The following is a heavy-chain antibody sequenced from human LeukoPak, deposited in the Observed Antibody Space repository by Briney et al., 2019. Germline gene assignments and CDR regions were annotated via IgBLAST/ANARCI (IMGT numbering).Heavy chain of an antibody. CDR2: ISSDGNNK. CDR3: ARDEYLWVVIQLGLFDY. CDR1: GFTFSSYA. Sequence: PGGSLRLSCAASGFTFSSYAMHWVRQAPGKGLEWVAVISSDGNNKYYADSVKGRFTISRDNSKNTLYLQMNSLRAEDTAVYYCARDEYLWVVIQLGLFDYWGQGTLVTVPS. J-gene: IGHJ4*02. D-gene: IGHD2-2*01. V-gene: IGHV3-30-3*01.